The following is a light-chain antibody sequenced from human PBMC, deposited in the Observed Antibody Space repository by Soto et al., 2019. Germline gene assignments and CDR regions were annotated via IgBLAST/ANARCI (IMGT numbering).Light chain of an antibody. CDR1: QSISNW. CDR2: KAS. CDR3: QQYNSYPLT. V-gene: IGKV1-5*03. J-gene: IGKJ4*01. Sequence: DVPMTQSPSTLSASVGDRVTITCRTTQSISNWLAWYQQKPGKAPKFLIYKASILESGVPSRFSGSGSGTEFTLTINSLQPEDFATYYCQQYNSYPLTFGGGTKVEIK.